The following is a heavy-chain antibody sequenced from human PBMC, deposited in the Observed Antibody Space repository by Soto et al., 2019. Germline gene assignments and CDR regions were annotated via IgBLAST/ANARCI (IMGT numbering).Heavy chain of an antibody. CDR1: GGSISSSDW. Sequence: SETLSLTCAVSGGSISSSDWWSWVRQPPGKGLEWIGEIYHSGSTNYNPSLKSRVTISVDKSKNQFSLKLSSVTAADTAVYYCARAAMGGSSWPFDYWGQGTLVTVSS. CDR3: ARAAMGGSSWPFDY. CDR2: IYHSGST. J-gene: IGHJ4*02. V-gene: IGHV4-4*02. D-gene: IGHD6-13*01.